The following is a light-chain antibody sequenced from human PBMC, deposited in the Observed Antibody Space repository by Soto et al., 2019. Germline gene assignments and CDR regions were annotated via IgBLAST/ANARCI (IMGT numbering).Light chain of an antibody. Sequence: DIQMTPSPSTLSASVGDRVTIAFRASQGISSWLAWYQQKPGKAPKLLIYAASSLQGAVPSRFSGRGSGTDFTLTISSLQPEDFATYYCQQANSFPYTFGQGTRLEIK. V-gene: IGKV1-12*01. J-gene: IGKJ5*01. CDR1: QGISSW. CDR3: QQANSFPYT. CDR2: AAS.